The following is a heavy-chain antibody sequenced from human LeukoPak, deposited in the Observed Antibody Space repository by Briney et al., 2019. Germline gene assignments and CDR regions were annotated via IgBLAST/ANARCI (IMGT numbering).Heavy chain of an antibody. D-gene: IGHD2-2*02. V-gene: IGHV1-2*02. Sequence: ASVKVSCKASGYTFTYYYIHWMRQAPGHGLEWMGWINPDSDVTSYAQKFQGRVTMTRDTSISTVYMELSRLRSDDTAVYYCARGIVVVPAAIVDPWGQGTLVTVSS. CDR2: INPDSDVT. CDR3: ARGIVVVPAAIVDP. CDR1: GYTFTYYY. J-gene: IGHJ5*02.